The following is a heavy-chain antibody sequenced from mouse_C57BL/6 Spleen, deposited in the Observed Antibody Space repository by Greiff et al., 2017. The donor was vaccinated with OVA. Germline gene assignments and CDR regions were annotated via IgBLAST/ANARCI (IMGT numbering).Heavy chain of an antibody. V-gene: IGHV5-4*03. CDR2: ISDGGSYT. Sequence: DVMLVESGGGLVKPGGSLKLSCAASGFTFSSYAMSWVRQTPEKRLEWVATISDGGSYTYYPDNVKGRFTISRDNAKNNLYLQMSHLKSEDTAMYYCARSYGKNFDYWGQGTTLTVSS. J-gene: IGHJ2*01. CDR1: GFTFSSYA. D-gene: IGHD1-1*01. CDR3: ARSYGKNFDY.